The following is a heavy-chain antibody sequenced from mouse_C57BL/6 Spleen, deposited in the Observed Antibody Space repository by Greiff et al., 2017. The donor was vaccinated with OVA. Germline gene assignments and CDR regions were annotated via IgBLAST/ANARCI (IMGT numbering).Heavy chain of an antibody. V-gene: IGHV1-64*01. Sequence: VQLQQPGAELVQPGASVQLSCTASGSTFTSYWMHWVQQRPGQGLEWIGMIHPNSGSTNYNEKFKSKATLTVAKAYSTAYMQLSSLTSEDSAVYYCASPGDWYFGVWGTGATVTVSS. CDR2: IHPNSGST. CDR3: ASPGDWYFGV. CDR1: GSTFTSYW. J-gene: IGHJ1*03.